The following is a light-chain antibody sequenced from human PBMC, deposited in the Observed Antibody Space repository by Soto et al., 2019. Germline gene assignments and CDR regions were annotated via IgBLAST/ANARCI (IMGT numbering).Light chain of an antibody. V-gene: IGKV1-39*01. J-gene: IGKJ5*01. Sequence: DIQMTQSPSSLSESVGDRVTITCRASQSISSYLNWYQQKPGKAPKLLIHAASSLQSGVPSRFSGSGSGTDFTLTISSLQPEDFATYYCQQSYSTPVTFGQGTRLEIK. CDR1: QSISSY. CDR2: AAS. CDR3: QQSYSTPVT.